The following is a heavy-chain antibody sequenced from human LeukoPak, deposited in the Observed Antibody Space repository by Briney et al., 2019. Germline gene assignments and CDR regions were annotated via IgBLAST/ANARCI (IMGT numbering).Heavy chain of an antibody. Sequence: ASVKVSCKASGGTFSSYAISWVRQAPGQGLEWMGGIIPIFGTANYAQKFQGRVTITADKSTSTAYMELSSLGSEDTAVYYCARGVLRYFDWLYGWGQGTLVTVSS. V-gene: IGHV1-69*06. CDR3: ARGVLRYFDWLYG. CDR2: IIPIFGTA. D-gene: IGHD3-9*01. J-gene: IGHJ5*02. CDR1: GGTFSSYA.